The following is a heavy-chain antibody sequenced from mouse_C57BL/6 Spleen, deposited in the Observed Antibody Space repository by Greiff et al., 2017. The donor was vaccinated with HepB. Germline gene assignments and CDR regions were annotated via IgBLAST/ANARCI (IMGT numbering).Heavy chain of an antibody. CDR3: TTWDYGSSFLLDV. Sequence: EVMLVESGAELVRPGASVKLSCTASGFNIKDDYMHWVKQRPEQGLEWIGWIDPENGDTEYASKFQGKATITADTSSNTAYLQLSSLTSEDTAVYYCTTWDYGSSFLLDVWGTGTTVTVSS. CDR1: GFNIKDDY. V-gene: IGHV14-4*01. D-gene: IGHD1-1*01. J-gene: IGHJ1*03. CDR2: IDPENGDT.